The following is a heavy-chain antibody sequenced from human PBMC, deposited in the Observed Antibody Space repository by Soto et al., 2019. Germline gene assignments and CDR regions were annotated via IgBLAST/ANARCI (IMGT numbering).Heavy chain of an antibody. CDR1: GFKFDDYM. CDR3: AKAGNGGSSLDS. CDR2: ISWDGDFL. D-gene: IGHD2-15*01. V-gene: IGHV3-43*01. Sequence: GGSLRLSCEASGFKFDDYMMHWVRQAPGKGLEWISRISWDGDFLDYADSIKGRFTVSRDNSNNSLYLHMHRLKTEDTAFYYCAKAGNGGSSLDSWGQGTLVTV. J-gene: IGHJ5*01.